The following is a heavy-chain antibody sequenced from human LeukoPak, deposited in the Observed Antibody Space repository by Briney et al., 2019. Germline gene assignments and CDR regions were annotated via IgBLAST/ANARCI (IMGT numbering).Heavy chain of an antibody. V-gene: IGHV4-34*01. CDR1: GLTFSGNY. J-gene: IGHJ6*02. CDR2: INNSGST. D-gene: IGHD3-3*01. CDR3: ARDITFFGVVISGNYYYGMDV. Sequence: SETLSLTCAVSGLTFSGNYLSWIRQPPGKGLEWIWEINNSGSTNYTPSLKSRFTISIDTSKNQFSLQLSTVTAADTAVYYCARDITFFGVVISGNYYYGMDVWGQGTTVTVSS.